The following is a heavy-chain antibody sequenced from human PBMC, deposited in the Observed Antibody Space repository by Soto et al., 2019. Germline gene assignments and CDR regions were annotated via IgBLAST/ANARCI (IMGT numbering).Heavy chain of an antibody. V-gene: IGHV4-4*07. J-gene: IGHJ4*02. Sequence: SERLSRTCTVGGGCLSSYYWSWIRQPAGKGLEWIGRIYTSGSTNYNPSLKSRVTMSVDTSKNQFSLKLSSVPAADTAVYYCARDQGLLWFGELWGKGTLGTGSS. CDR1: GGCLSSYY. D-gene: IGHD3-10*01. CDR3: ARDQGLLWFGEL. CDR2: IYTSGST.